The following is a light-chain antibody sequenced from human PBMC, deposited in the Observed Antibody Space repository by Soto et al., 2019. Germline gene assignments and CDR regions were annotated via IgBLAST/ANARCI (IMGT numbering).Light chain of an antibody. V-gene: IGLV2-11*01. CDR3: CSYAGSYTFV. Sequence: QSVLTQPPSVSGSPGQSVTMSCTGTRYDVGGYNYVSWYQQHPGKAPKVIIYEVDKRPSGVPDRFTGSKSGYTASLTVSGLLAEDEADYFCCSYAGSYTFVFGTGTQLTVL. J-gene: IGLJ7*01. CDR2: EVD. CDR1: RYDVGGYNY.